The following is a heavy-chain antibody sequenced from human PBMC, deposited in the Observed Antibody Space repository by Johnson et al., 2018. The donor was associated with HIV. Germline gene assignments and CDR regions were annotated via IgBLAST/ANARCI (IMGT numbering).Heavy chain of an antibody. Sequence: QMLLVESGGGVVQPGRSLRLSCAASGFTFSSYGMHWVRQAPGKGLEWVAVISYDGSNKYYADSVKGRFTISRDNSKNTLYLQMNSLRAEDTAVYYCAKDFGILVVKRARPDAFDIWSQGTMVTVSS. CDR1: GFTFSSYG. V-gene: IGHV3-30*18. J-gene: IGHJ3*02. CDR3: AKDFGILVVKRARPDAFDI. CDR2: ISYDGSNK. D-gene: IGHD3-22*01.